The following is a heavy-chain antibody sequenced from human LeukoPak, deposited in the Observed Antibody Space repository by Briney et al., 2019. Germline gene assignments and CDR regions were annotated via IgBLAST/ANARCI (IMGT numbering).Heavy chain of an antibody. CDR2: MTPNSGNT. V-gene: IGHV1-8*01. CDR1: GYTFTSYD. J-gene: IGHJ4*02. D-gene: IGHD3-10*01. Sequence: ASVKVSCKASGYTFTSYDINWVRQATGQGLEWMGWMTPNSGNTGYAQKFQGRVTMTRNTSISTAYMELTSLKSDDTAVYYCARHRTTMIRGVTLPLNYFDSWGQGTLVTVSS. CDR3: ARHRTTMIRGVTLPLNYFDS.